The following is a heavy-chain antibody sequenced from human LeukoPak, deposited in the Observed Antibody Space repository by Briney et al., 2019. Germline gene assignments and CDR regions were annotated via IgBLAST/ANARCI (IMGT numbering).Heavy chain of an antibody. J-gene: IGHJ6*02. CDR2: ISAYNGNT. CDR3: ARVSRGIQLWTYYYYGMDV. V-gene: IGHV1-18*01. D-gene: IGHD5-18*01. CDR1: GYTFTSYG. Sequence: GASVKVSCKASGYTFTSYGIRWVRQAPGQGLAWMGWISAYNGNTNYAQKLQGRVTMTTDTSTSTAYMELRSLRSDDTAVYYCARVSRGIQLWTYYYYGMDVWGQGTTVTVSS.